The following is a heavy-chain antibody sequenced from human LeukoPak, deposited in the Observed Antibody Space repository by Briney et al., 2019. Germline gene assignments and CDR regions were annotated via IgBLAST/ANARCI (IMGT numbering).Heavy chain of an antibody. Sequence: PGGSLRLSCAASGFTFSSYSMNWVRQAPGRGLEWVSSIRFTGSYIYYADSVKGRFTISRDNAKNSLYLQMNGLRAEDTAVYYCARDLFPSTRAYYYYGMDVWGQGTTVTVSS. CDR2: IRFTGSYI. CDR3: ARDLFPSTRAYYYYGMDV. V-gene: IGHV3-21*01. D-gene: IGHD2/OR15-2a*01. CDR1: GFTFSSYS. J-gene: IGHJ6*02.